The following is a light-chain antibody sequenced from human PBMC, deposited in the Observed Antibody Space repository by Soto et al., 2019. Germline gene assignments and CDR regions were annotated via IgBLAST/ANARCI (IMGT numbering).Light chain of an antibody. CDR3: QKYNSAPLT. V-gene: IGKV1-27*01. CDR1: QGIAPY. CDR2: AAS. J-gene: IGKJ4*01. Sequence: DVQMTQSPSSLSASVGDRVTITCRASQGIAPYLAWFQQKPGKVPKLLIYAASILQSGVPSRFSGSGSGTDFTLTISSLQPEDVATYYCQKYNSAPLTFGGWTKVEIK.